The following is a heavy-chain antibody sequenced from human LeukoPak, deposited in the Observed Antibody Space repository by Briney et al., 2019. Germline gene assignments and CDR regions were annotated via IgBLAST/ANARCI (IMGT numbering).Heavy chain of an antibody. CDR3: ARFGVDYDMDV. J-gene: IGHJ6*02. D-gene: IGHD3-16*01. CDR2: IHYTGKP. CDR1: GGSISGHY. Sequence: SETLSLTCSVSGGSISGHYWTWIRQPPGKGLEWIGQIHYTGKPDYNPSLKSRITISVDTSKNQVSLQVSSVAAADSAIYYCARFGVDYDMDVWGHGTTVTVFS. V-gene: IGHV4-59*11.